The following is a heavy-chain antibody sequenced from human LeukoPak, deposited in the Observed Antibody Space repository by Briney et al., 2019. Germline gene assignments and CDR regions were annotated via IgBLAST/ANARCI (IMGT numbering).Heavy chain of an antibody. CDR3: ARGLAPYGGNSDFDY. Sequence: PSETLSLTCTVSGGSISSSSYYWGWIRQPPGKGLEWIGSIYYSGSTYYNPSLKSRVTISVDTSKNQFSLKLSSVTAADTAVYYCARGLAPYGGNSDFDYWGQGTLVTVSS. V-gene: IGHV4-39*01. CDR1: GGSISSSSYY. J-gene: IGHJ4*02. D-gene: IGHD4-23*01. CDR2: IYYSGST.